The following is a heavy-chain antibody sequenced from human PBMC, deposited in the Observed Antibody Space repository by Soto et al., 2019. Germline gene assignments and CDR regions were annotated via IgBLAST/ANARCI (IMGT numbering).Heavy chain of an antibody. CDR2: IDHNGSP. CDR3: ARGKSRYGTGTFYNYLYMDV. J-gene: IGHJ6*03. Sequence: QWGAGLLKPSETLSLTCAVYGASFSGHCWNWIRQPPGKGAEWLGEIDHNGSPNYNPSFNSRVSISTDTSKNQYSLKLSFVTAADTAVYFCARGKSRYGTGTFYNYLYMDVWGKGTTVTVSS. CDR1: GASFSGHC. V-gene: IGHV4-34*01. D-gene: IGHD3-10*01.